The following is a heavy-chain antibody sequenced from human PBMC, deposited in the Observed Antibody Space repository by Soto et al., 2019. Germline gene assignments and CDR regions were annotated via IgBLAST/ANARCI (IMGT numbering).Heavy chain of an antibody. V-gene: IGHV3-7*01. CDR3: AREPTYDYVWGSYRQPVFDY. CDR2: IKQDGSEK. Sequence: GGSLRLSCAASGFTFSSYWMSWVRQAPGKGLEWVANIKQDGSEKYYVDSVKGRFTISRDNAKNSLYLQMNSLRAEDTAVYYCAREPTYDYVWGSYRQPVFDYWGQGTLVTVSS. J-gene: IGHJ4*02. CDR1: GFTFSSYW. D-gene: IGHD3-16*02.